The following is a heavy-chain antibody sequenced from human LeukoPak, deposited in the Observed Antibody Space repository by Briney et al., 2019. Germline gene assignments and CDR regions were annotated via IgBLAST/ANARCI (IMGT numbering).Heavy chain of an antibody. CDR3: AKRHGISGTTTRAADY. CDR2: TYYRSKWYT. CDR1: EDSVSSNSVA. V-gene: IGHV6-1*01. D-gene: IGHD1-7*01. Sequence: SQTLSLTCAISEDSVSSNSVAWNWIRQSPSRGLEWLGRTYYRSKWYTDYAISVKSRITTNPDTSKNQFSLQLNSVTPEDTAVYYCAKRHGISGTTTRAADYWGQGTLVTVSS. J-gene: IGHJ4*02.